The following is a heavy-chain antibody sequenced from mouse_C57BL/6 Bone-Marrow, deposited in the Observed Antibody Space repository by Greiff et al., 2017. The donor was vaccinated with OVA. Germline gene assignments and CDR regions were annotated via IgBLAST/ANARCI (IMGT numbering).Heavy chain of an antibody. Sequence: EVMLVESGGDLVKPGGSLKLSCAASGFTFSSYAMSWVRQTPEKRLEWVATISDGGSYTYYPDNVKGRFTISRDNAKNNLYLQMSHLKSEDTAMYYCARDLRRLDYWGQGTTLTVSS. CDR2: ISDGGSYT. V-gene: IGHV5-4*01. CDR1: GFTFSSYA. J-gene: IGHJ2*01. CDR3: ARDLRRLDY.